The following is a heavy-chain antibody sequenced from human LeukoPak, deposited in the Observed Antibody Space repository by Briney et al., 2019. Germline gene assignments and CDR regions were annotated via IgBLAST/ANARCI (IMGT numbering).Heavy chain of an antibody. CDR2: INPNSGGT. CDR1: GYTFTGYY. V-gene: IGHV1-2*06. CDR3: ARVPSYSSSWYRAFDY. Sequence: ASVNVSCKASGYTFTGYYMHWVRQAPGQGLEWMGRINPNSGGTNYAQKFQGRVTMTRDTSISTAYMELSRLRSDDTAVYYCARVPSYSSSWYRAFDYWGQGTLVTVSS. J-gene: IGHJ4*02. D-gene: IGHD6-13*01.